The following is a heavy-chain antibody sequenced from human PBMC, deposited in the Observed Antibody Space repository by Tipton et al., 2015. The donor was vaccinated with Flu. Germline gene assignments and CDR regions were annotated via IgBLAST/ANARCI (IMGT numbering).Heavy chain of an antibody. CDR2: ILSKTDGGTT. CDR1: GFTFHDAW. Sequence: QLVQSGGGLVQPGGSLRLSCTASGFTFHDAWMSWVRQAPGKGLEWVGRILSKTDGGTTDYAAPVKGRFTISRDDSKNTVYLQMNSLKTEDTAMYYCISDVGVLRYAGWCQGTLVTVSS. V-gene: IGHV3-15*01. J-gene: IGHJ4*02. D-gene: IGHD3-9*01. CDR3: ISDVGVLRYAG.